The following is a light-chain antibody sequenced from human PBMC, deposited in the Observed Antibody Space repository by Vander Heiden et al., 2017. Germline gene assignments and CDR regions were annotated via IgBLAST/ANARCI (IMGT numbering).Light chain of an antibody. CDR1: QSISSW. V-gene: IGKV1-5*01. CDR2: DAS. J-gene: IGKJ1*01. Sequence: EIQMTQSPSTLSASVGDRVTITCRASQSISSWLAWYQQKPGKAPKLLIYDASSLESGVPSRFSGSGSGTEFTITISSLQPDDFATYYCQQYNSYLWTFGQGTKVEIK. CDR3: QQYNSYLWT.